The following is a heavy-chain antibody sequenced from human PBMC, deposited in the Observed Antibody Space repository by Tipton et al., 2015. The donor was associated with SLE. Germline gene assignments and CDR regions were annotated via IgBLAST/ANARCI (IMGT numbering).Heavy chain of an antibody. J-gene: IGHJ6*02. CDR2: IYYSGST. CDR3: ARILSDYYGMDV. V-gene: IGHV4-59*11. Sequence: LVKPSETLSLTCTVSGGSISSHYWSWIRRPPGKGLEWIGSIYYSGSTYYNPSLKSRVTISVDTSKNQFSLKPSSVTAADTAVYYCARILSDYYGMDVWGQGTLVTVSS. CDR1: GGSISSHY.